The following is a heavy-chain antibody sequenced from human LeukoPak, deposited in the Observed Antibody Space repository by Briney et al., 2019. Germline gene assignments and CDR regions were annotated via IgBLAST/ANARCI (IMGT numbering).Heavy chain of an antibody. D-gene: IGHD6-19*01. CDR1: GFTFSSYS. Sequence: RGSLRLSCAASGFTFSSYSMNWVRQAPGKGLEWVSSISLSRNYIYYADSVKGRFTISRDNAKNSLYLQMNSLRAEDTAVYYCARGNSGWSEAFDIWGQGTMVTVSS. CDR2: ISLSRNYI. V-gene: IGHV3-21*01. CDR3: ARGNSGWSEAFDI. J-gene: IGHJ3*02.